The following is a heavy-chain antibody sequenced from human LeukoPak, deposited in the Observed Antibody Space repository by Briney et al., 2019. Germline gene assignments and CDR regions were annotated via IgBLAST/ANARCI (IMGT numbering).Heavy chain of an antibody. V-gene: IGHV1-2*02. J-gene: IGHJ4*02. Sequence: ASVKVSCKASGYTFTGYYMHWVRQAPGQGLEWMGWINPNSGGTNYAQKLQGRVTVTTDTSTSTAYMELRSLRSDDTAVYYCAREAAAGNFDYWGQGTLVAVSS. CDR2: INPNSGGT. D-gene: IGHD6-13*01. CDR3: AREAAAGNFDY. CDR1: GYTFTGYY.